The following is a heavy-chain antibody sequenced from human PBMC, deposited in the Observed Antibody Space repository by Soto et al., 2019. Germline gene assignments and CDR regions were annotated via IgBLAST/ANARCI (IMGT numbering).Heavy chain of an antibody. CDR3: ARDKKEDYDAFDI. CDR2: IYYSGST. J-gene: IGHJ3*02. V-gene: IGHV4-31*03. Sequence: PSETLSLTCTVSGGSISSGGYYWSWIRQHPGKGLEWIGYIYYSGSTYYNPSLKSRVTISVDTSKNQFSLKLSSVTAADTAVYYCARDKKEDYDAFDIWGQGTMDTGSS. CDR1: GGSISSGGYY. D-gene: IGHD4-17*01.